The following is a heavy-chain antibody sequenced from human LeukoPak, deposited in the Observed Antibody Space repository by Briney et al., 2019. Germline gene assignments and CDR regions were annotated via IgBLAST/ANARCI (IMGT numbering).Heavy chain of an antibody. CDR3: ARGADYYDSSGYYHFDY. D-gene: IGHD3-22*01. V-gene: IGHV1-18*01. CDR2: ISAYNGNT. Sequence: ASVTVSFKASGYTFTSYGISWVRQAPGQGLEWMGWISAYNGNTNYAQKLQGRLTMTTDTSTSTAYIDLRSLRSDDTAVYYCARGADYYDSSGYYHFDYWGQGTLVAVSS. CDR1: GYTFTSYG. J-gene: IGHJ4*02.